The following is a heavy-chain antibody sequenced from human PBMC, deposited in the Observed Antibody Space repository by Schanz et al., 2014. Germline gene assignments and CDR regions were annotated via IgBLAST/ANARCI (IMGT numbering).Heavy chain of an antibody. CDR1: GYTFTSYG. CDR2: ISAYNGNT. V-gene: IGHV1-18*01. CDR3: AGATYSSSWYGGSEYFQH. D-gene: IGHD6-13*01. J-gene: IGHJ1*01. Sequence: QVQLVQSGAEVKKPGASVKVSCKASGYTFTSYGINWVRQAPGQGLEWMGWISAYNGNTNYAQKLQGRVTMTTDTSTSTAYMELRSLRSDDTAVYYCAGATYSSSWYGGSEYFQHWGQGTLXTVSS.